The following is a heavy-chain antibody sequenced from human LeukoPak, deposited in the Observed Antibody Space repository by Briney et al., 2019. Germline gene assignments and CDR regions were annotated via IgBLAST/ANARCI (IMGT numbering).Heavy chain of an antibody. V-gene: IGHV1-3*01. J-gene: IGHJ6*02. CDR3: ARTSPPIGGMDV. CDR2: INVGNGNT. CDR1: GYTFTSYA. Sequence: ASVKVSCKASGYTFTSYAMHWVRQAPGQRLEWMGWINVGNGNTKYSQKFQGRVTITRDTSASTAYMELSSLRSEDTAVYYCARTSPPIGGMDVWGQGTTVTVSS.